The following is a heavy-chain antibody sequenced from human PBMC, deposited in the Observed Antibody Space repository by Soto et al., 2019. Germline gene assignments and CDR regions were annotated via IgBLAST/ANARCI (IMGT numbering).Heavy chain of an antibody. V-gene: IGHV3-74*01. CDR2: MNRDGRTT. CDR1: GFNFGNNW. Sequence: EVQLVESGGGLVQPGGSLRLSCAAPGFNFGNNWRHWVRQAPGKGLEWVSRMNRDGRTTNYADSVKGRFTVSRDNAKNTLYLQMNSLRAEDTAVYYCATAEVDYWGPGTLVTVSS. J-gene: IGHJ4*02. CDR3: ATAEVDY.